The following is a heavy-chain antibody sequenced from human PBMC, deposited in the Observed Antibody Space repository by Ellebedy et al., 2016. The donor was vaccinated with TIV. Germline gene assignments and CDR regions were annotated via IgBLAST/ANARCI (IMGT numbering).Heavy chain of an antibody. Sequence: GESLKISCAASGFTFRSYWMSWVRQAPGKGLEWVANIKQDGNEKYYVDSVKGRFTISRDNAKNSLYLQMNSLRADDTAVYYCARRYFDYWGQGTLVTVSS. CDR3: ARRYFDY. CDR1: GFTFRSYW. J-gene: IGHJ4*02. CDR2: IKQDGNEK. V-gene: IGHV3-7*01.